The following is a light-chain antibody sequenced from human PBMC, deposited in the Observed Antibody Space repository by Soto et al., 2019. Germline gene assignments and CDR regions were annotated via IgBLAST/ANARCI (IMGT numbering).Light chain of an antibody. CDR2: WAS. CDR3: QQCYSIPWT. J-gene: IGKJ1*01. Sequence: DIVMTQSPDSLAVSLGERATINCKSSQSLLYSANNKNYLAWYQQKPGQPPKLLIYWASTRESGVPDRFSGSGSGTDFTLIISSLQAEDVAVYYCQQCYSIPWTFGQGTRVEIK. CDR1: QSLLYSANNKNY. V-gene: IGKV4-1*01.